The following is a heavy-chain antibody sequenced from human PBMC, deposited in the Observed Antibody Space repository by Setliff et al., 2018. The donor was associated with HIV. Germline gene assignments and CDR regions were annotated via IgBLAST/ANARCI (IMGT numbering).Heavy chain of an antibody. D-gene: IGHD1-1*01. V-gene: IGHV4-4*02. Sequence: PSETLSLTCTVSGGAISSNKWWSWVRQSPGKGLEWIGEISHSGTANYNASLKSRVTMSIDKSTDQFSLKMRSVTAADTAVYYCARATRRNDAFDIRGQGTMVTVSS. CDR2: ISHSGTA. CDR1: GGAISSNKW. J-gene: IGHJ3*02. CDR3: ARATRRNDAFDI.